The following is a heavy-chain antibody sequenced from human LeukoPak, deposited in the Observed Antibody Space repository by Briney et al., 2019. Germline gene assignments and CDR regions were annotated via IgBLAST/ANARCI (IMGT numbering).Heavy chain of an antibody. CDR2: IWYDGSNK. J-gene: IGHJ3*02. Sequence: GRSLRLSCAASGFTFSSYGMHWVRQAPGKGLEWVAVIWYDGSNKYYADSVKGRFTISRDNSKNTLYLQMNSLRAEDTAVYYCARDNVVVVAATVDAFDIWGQGTMVTVSS. CDR3: ARDNVVVVAATVDAFDI. V-gene: IGHV3-33*01. D-gene: IGHD2-15*01. CDR1: GFTFSSYG.